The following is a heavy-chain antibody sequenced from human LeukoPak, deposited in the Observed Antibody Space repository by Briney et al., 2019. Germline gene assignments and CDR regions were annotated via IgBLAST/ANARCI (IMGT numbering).Heavy chain of an antibody. V-gene: IGHV1-2*06. CDR1: GGTFSSYA. Sequence: GASVKVSCKASGGTFSSYAVSWVRQAPGQGLEWMGRINPNSGGTNYAQKFQGRVTMTRDTSISTAYMELSRLRSDDTAVYYCASRGRTSGGPGIAAAGTTWFDPWGQGTLVTVSS. D-gene: IGHD6-13*01. CDR3: ASRGRTSGGPGIAAAGTTWFDP. CDR2: INPNSGGT. J-gene: IGHJ5*02.